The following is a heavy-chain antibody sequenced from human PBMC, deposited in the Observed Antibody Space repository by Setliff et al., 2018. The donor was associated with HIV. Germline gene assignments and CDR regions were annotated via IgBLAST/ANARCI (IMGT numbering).Heavy chain of an antibody. J-gene: IGHJ4*02. V-gene: IGHV1-2*02. CDR2: INPNSGDT. D-gene: IGHD6-19*01. CDR3: ARGVSYTSGWDFDY. CDR1: GYTFTGYY. Sequence: ASVKVSCKTSGYTFTGYYMHWVRQAPGQGLEWMGWINPNSGDTSYAQKFRGRVTMTRDTSISTANMELSRLRSDDTAVYYCARGVSYTSGWDFDYRGQGSLVTVSS.